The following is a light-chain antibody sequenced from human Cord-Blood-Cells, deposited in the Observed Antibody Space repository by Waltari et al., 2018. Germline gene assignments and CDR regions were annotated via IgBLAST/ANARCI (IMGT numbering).Light chain of an antibody. CDR2: GAS. Sequence: EIVITQSPPTLSVLSVARATLSCRASQSVSSNLDWYQQNPGQAPLLLIYGASTRVTGIPARFSGSGSGTEFTLTISRLQSEDFAVYYCQQYGSSPITFGQGTRLEIK. CDR1: QSVSSN. J-gene: IGKJ5*01. CDR3: QQYGSSPIT. V-gene: IGKV3-15*01.